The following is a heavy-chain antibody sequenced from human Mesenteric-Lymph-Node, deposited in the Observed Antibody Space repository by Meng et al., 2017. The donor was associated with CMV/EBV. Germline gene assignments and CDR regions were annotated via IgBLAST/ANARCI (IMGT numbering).Heavy chain of an antibody. D-gene: IGHD6-6*01. V-gene: IGHV3-21*06. J-gene: IGHJ5*02. CDR3: ARAVPEDR. CDR1: GFNFNGAW. Sequence: GESLKISCAGSGFNFNGAWMSWVRQAPGKGLEWVSFISSSGDFIYYADSVRGRFTISRDHAENSLYLQMNSLRVEDTAVYYCARAVPEDRWGQGTLVTVSS. CDR2: ISSSGDFI.